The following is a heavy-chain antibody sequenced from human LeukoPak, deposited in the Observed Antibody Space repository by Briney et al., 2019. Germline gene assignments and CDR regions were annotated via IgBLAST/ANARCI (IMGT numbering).Heavy chain of an antibody. CDR2: INHSGST. CDR3: ARGRMAARYYYYYMDL. CDR1: GGSISSYY. D-gene: IGHD6-6*01. J-gene: IGHJ6*03. Sequence: PSETLSLTCTVSGGSISSYYWSWIRQPPGKGLDWIGEINHSGSTNYNPSLKSRVTISVDTSKNQFSLKLSSVTAADTAVYYCARGRMAARYYYYYMDLWGKGTTVIVSS. V-gene: IGHV4-34*01.